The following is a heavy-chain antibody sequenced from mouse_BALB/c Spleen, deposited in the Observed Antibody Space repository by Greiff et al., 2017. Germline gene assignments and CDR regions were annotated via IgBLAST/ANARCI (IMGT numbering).Heavy chain of an antibody. CDR3: ARSCGYGTGVFAY. V-gene: IGHV5-17*02. CDR2: ISSGSSTI. CDR1: GFTFSSFG. Sequence: EVKVVESGGGLVQPGGSRKLSCAASGFTFSSFGMHWVRQAPEKGLEWVAYISSGSSTIYYADTVKGRFTISRDNPKNTLFLQMTSLRSEDTAMYYCARSCGYGTGVFAYWGQGTLVTVSA. D-gene: IGHD2-2*01. J-gene: IGHJ3*01.